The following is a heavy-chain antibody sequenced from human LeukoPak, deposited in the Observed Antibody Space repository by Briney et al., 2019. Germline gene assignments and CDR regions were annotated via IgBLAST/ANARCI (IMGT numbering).Heavy chain of an antibody. CDR3: ARQGSGNYLSPVNY. CDR2: IYYSGST. J-gene: IGHJ4*02. D-gene: IGHD1-26*01. Sequence: SETLSLTCTVSGGSISSSSYYWGWIRQPPGKGLEWIGTIYYSGSTYYNPSLKSRVTISVDTSKNQFSLKLSSVTAADTAVYYCARQGSGNYLSPVNYWGQGTLVSVSS. CDR1: GGSISSSSYY. V-gene: IGHV4-39*01.